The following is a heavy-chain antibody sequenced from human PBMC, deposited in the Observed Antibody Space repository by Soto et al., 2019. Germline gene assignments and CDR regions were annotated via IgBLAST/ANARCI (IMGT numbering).Heavy chain of an antibody. V-gene: IGHV4-4*02. CDR2: IYHSGST. J-gene: IGHJ4*02. Sequence: QVQLQESGPGLVKPSGTLSLTCAVSGDSISSSKWWSWVRQPPGKGLEWIGEIYHSGSTNNNPSLKTRVILSVAKSKHQFPLKLSSVTDADTAVYYCARGERLPQRDYWGPGTLVTVSS. CDR1: GDSISSSKW. D-gene: IGHD6-25*01. CDR3: ARGERLPQRDY.